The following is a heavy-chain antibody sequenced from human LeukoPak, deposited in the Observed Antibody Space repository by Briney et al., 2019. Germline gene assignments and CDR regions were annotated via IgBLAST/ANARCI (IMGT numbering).Heavy chain of an antibody. CDR1: GYTFTGHF. V-gene: IGHV1-2*02. D-gene: IGHD5-12*01. Sequence: ASVKVSCKASGYTFTGHFIHWVRQAPGQGLEWMGWSNPNSGGTNYAQKFQGRVTMTRDTSISTAYMELSRVISDDAAVYYCAREYSRYSGTYYDYWGQGTLVTVSS. J-gene: IGHJ4*02. CDR2: SNPNSGGT. CDR3: AREYSRYSGTYYDY.